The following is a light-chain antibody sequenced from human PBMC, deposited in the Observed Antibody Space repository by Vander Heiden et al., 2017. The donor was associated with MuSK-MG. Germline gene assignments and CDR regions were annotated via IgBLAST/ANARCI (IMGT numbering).Light chain of an antibody. V-gene: IGKV3-15*01. CDR3: QQYNTWPPWT. CDR2: GAS. CDR1: QSVSSN. J-gene: IGKJ1*01. Sequence: EILMTQSPATLSVSPGERATLSCRASQSVSSNLAWYQQKPGQAPRLLISGASTRATGIPARFSGSGSGTEFTLTISSLQSEDFAVYYCQQYNTWPPWTFGQGTKVEIK.